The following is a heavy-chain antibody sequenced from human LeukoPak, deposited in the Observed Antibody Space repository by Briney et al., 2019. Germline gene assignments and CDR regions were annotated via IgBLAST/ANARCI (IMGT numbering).Heavy chain of an antibody. Sequence: GGSLRLSCIASGFSFSGHWMHWARQLPGKGLVWVSRISPTGSTTSYADSGKGRFTVSRDNAKNTLYLQVNNLRAEDTAVYYCARGPNSNWSGLDFWGQGTLLTVSS. CDR3: ARGPNSNWSGLDF. V-gene: IGHV3-74*01. D-gene: IGHD6-6*01. CDR1: GFSFSGHW. J-gene: IGHJ4*02. CDR2: ISPTGSTT.